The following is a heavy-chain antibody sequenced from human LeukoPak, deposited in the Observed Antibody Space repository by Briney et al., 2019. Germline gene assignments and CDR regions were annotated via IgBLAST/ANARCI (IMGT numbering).Heavy chain of an antibody. Sequence: ASVKVSCKASGGTFSSYAISWVRQAPGQGLEWMGWISTYNGDTRYSQKLQGRVTMTRDTSTNTAYMELRSLRSDDTAVYYCARDPSNSSGWYIFFDSGAREPWSPSPQ. J-gene: IGHJ4*02. CDR3: ARDPSNSSGWYIFFDS. CDR2: ISTYNGDT. CDR1: GGTFSSYA. V-gene: IGHV1-18*01. D-gene: IGHD6-19*01.